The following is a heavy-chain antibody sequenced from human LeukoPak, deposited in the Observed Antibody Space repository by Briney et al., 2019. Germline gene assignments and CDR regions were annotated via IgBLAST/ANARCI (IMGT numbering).Heavy chain of an antibody. CDR2: INWNGVST. D-gene: IGHD4-11*01. Sequence: PGGSLRLSCAASGFTFDDYGMSWVRQAPGKGLEWVSGINWNGVSTSYVDSVKGRLTISRDNAKNSLYLQVNSLRAEDTALYYCARALSNYVDYHYYYYMDVWGKGTTVTVSS. J-gene: IGHJ6*03. CDR1: GFTFDDYG. V-gene: IGHV3-20*04. CDR3: ARALSNYVDYHYYYYMDV.